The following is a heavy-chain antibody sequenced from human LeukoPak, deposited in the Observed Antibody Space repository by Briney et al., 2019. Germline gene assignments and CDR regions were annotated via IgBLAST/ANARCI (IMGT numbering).Heavy chain of an antibody. Sequence: GGSLRLSCAASGFTFTSYYMHWVRQAPGQGLEWMGIINPSGGSTSYAQKFQGRVTMTRDTSTSTVYMELSSLRSEDTAVYYCARDRDPLRSTSPDGYFDYWGQGTLVTVSS. CDR2: INPSGGST. V-gene: IGHV1-46*01. D-gene: IGHD2-2*01. CDR3: ARDRDPLRSTSPDGYFDY. J-gene: IGHJ4*02. CDR1: GFTFTSYY.